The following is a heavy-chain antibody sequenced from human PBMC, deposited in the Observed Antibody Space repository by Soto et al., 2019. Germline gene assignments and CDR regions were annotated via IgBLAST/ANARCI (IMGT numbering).Heavy chain of an antibody. Sequence: SETLSLTCTVSRHSISSSTYFWSWARQPPGKGLEWIGSIYYSGSTYYNPSLKSRVTISVDTSKNHFSLKLSSVTAADTPVYYCARHLGEGYFDYWGQGTLVTVS. CDR3: ARHLGEGYFDY. CDR1: RHSISSSTYF. CDR2: IYYSGST. J-gene: IGHJ4*02. V-gene: IGHV4-39*01.